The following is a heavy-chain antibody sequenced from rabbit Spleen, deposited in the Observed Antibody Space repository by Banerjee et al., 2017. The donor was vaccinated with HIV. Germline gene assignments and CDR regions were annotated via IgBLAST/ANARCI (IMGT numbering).Heavy chain of an antibody. CDR3: ARDGAGGSYFAL. CDR2: IVSSSGST. CDR1: GFSFSSRFY. V-gene: IGHV1S43*01. D-gene: IGHD8-1*01. Sequence: QEQLEESGGDLVKPGASLTLTCTASGFSFSSRFYMCWVRQAPGKGLELIACIVSSSGSTYYASWVNGRFTISRSTSLNTVTLQMTSLTAADTATYFCARDGAGGSYFALWGPGTLVTVS. J-gene: IGHJ4*01.